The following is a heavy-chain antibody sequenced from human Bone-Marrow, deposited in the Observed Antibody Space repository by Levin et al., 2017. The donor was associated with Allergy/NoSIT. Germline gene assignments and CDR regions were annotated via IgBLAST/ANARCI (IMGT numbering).Heavy chain of an antibody. CDR3: ARGLDDSLSYPPAY. D-gene: IGHD3-22*01. V-gene: IGHV4-59*01. J-gene: IGHJ4*02. CDR2: VYYSGST. Sequence: SSETLSLTCSVSGSSISCCYWSWIRQSPGKGLEWIGYVYYSGSTNYNPSLKSRVTMSVDTSKNQLSLKLNSVTAADTAIYYCARGLDDSLSYPPAYWGQGTLVTVSS. CDR1: GSSISCCY.